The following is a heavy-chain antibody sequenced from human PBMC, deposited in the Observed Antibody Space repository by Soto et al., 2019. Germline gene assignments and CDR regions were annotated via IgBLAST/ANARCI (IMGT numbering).Heavy chain of an antibody. CDR3: TRLIYDSRLNYFYFDL. CDR2: VFHSGDT. CDR1: GGSISGRTW. J-gene: IGHJ4*02. V-gene: IGHV4-4*03. D-gene: IGHD4-4*01. Sequence: PDTLPNNCVVLGGSISGRTWSSGFRQALGKGLEWIGEVFHSGDTTYSPSLRSRVSISVDKSKNQFSLNLNSVTAADTAVYYCTRLIYDSRLNYFYFDLWGQGALVTVSS.